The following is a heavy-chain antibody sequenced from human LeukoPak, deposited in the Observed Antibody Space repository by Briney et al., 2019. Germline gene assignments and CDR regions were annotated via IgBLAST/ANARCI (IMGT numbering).Heavy chain of an antibody. J-gene: IGHJ4*02. CDR2: IYYSGST. CDR3: APTPTLSYSGYAYFDY. CDR1: GGSISSSSYY. V-gene: IGHV4-39*07. Sequence: SETLSLTCTVSGGSISSSSYYWGWIRQPPGKGLEWIGSIYYSGSTYYNPSLKSRVTISVDTSKNQFSLKLSSVTAADTAVYYCAPTPTLSYSGYAYFDYWGQGTLVTVSS. D-gene: IGHD5-12*01.